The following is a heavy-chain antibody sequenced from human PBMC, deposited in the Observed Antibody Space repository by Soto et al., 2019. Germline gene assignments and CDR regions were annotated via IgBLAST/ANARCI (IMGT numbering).Heavy chain of an antibody. CDR1: GGSISSGGYS. D-gene: IGHD3-22*01. Sequence: SETLSLTCAVSGGSISSGGYSWSWIRQPPGKGLEWIGYIYHSGSTYYNPSLKSRVTISVDRSKNQFSLKLSSVTAADTAVYYCARGPYYYDSSFDYWGQGTLVTVSS. V-gene: IGHV4-30-2*01. J-gene: IGHJ4*02. CDR3: ARGPYYYDSSFDY. CDR2: IYHSGST.